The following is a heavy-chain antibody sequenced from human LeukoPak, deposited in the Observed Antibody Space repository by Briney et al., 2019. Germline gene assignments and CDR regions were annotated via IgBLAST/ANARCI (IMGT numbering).Heavy chain of an antibody. D-gene: IGHD1-26*01. CDR3: ASRAGARFDY. Sequence: SETLSLTCTVSGGSISSSSYYWGWIRQPPGKGLEWIGSIYYSGSTYYNPSLKSRVTISVDTSKNQFSLKLSSVTAADTAVYYCASRAGARFDYWGQGTLVTVSS. CDR1: GGSISSSSYY. CDR2: IYYSGST. J-gene: IGHJ4*02. V-gene: IGHV4-39*07.